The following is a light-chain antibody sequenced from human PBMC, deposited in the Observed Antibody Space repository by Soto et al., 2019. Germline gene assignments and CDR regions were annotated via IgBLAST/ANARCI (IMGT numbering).Light chain of an antibody. CDR1: RSDVGSYNL. Sequence: HSALTQPASVSGSPGQSITISCTGSRSDVGSYNLVSWYQHHPGKAPKLMIYDVNKRPSGVSNRFSGSKSGNTASLTISGLQPEDEADYYCCSYAGSSTVIFVGGTKLTVL. CDR2: DVN. J-gene: IGLJ2*01. CDR3: CSYAGSSTVI. V-gene: IGLV2-23*02.